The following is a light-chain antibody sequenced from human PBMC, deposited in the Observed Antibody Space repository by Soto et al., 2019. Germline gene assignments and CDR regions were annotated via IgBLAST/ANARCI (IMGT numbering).Light chain of an antibody. CDR3: QQRSNWPPIT. J-gene: IGKJ5*01. CDR1: QSVHTF. CDR2: GAS. V-gene: IGKV3-11*01. Sequence: EVGLTQSPATLSLSPGDRAALSCKASQSVHTFLAWYQQKPGQAPRLLIYGASNRAAGIPARFSGSGSGTDFTLTISSLEPEDFAVYYCQQRSNWPPITFGQGTRLDVK.